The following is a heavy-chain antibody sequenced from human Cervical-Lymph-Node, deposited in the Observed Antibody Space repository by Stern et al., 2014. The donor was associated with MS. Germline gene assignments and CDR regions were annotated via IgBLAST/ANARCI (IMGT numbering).Heavy chain of an antibody. CDR1: GLSVSTDGVG. V-gene: IGHV2-5*02. Sequence: QVTLKESGPKLLKPTQTLTLTCTLSGLSVSTDGVGVGWIRQPPGKALEWLTILYWDDDKRYNPSLKSRLTITKNTAKNQVVLTMTNMDPVDTGTYYCAHSLRRRNCSGGRCYYFDYWGQGTLVTVSS. J-gene: IGHJ4*02. CDR3: AHSLRRRNCSGGRCYYFDY. CDR2: LYWDDDK. D-gene: IGHD2-15*01.